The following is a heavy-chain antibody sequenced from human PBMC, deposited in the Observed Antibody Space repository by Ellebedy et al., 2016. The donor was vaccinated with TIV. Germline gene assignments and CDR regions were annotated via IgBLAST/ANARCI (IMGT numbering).Heavy chain of an antibody. CDR1: GYTLTELS. D-gene: IGHD2-21*02. CDR2: ISAYNGNT. J-gene: IGHJ4*02. V-gene: IGHV1-18*01. CDR3: ARGHYCGGDCYYLDY. Sequence: ASVKVSCXVSGYTLTELSMHWVRQAPGQGLEWMGWISAYNGNTNYAQKLQGRVTMTTDTSTSTAYMELRSLRSDDTAVYYCARGHYCGGDCYYLDYWGQGTLVTVSS.